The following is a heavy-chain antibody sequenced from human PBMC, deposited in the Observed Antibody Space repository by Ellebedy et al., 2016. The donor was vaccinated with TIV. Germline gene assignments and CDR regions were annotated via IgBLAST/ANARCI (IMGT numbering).Heavy chain of an antibody. CDR1: GFTFKNHN. CDR3: ARDLVHNWDEAPLFDY. J-gene: IGHJ4*02. D-gene: IGHD1-26*01. CDR2: ITASSSAI. Sequence: GGSLRLXXAASGFTFKNHNMNWVRQAPGKGLEWVSFITASSSAIWYADSVKGRFTTARDNAKSSLYLQMNNLRVEDTAVYYCARDLVHNWDEAPLFDYWGQGSLVTVSS. V-gene: IGHV3-48*04.